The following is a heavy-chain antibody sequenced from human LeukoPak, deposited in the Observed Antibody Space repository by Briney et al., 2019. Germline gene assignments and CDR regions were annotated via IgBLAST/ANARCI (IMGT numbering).Heavy chain of an antibody. CDR1: GGSISSHY. Sequence: SETLSLTCTVSGGSISSHYWSWIRQPPGKGLEWIGYIYYSGSTNYNPSLKSRVTISVDTSKNQFSLKLSSVTAADTAVYYCARGRAVAVPAASYYMDVWGKGTTVTVSS. CDR2: IYYSGST. CDR3: ARGRAVAVPAASYYMDV. J-gene: IGHJ6*03. D-gene: IGHD2-2*01. V-gene: IGHV4-59*11.